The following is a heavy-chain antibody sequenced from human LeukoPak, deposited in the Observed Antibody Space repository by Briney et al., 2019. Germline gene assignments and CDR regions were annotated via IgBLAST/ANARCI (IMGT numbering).Heavy chain of an antibody. CDR2: IKSKTDGGTT. V-gene: IGHV3-15*01. J-gene: IGHJ6*02. CDR1: GFTFSNAW. Sequence: GGSLRLSCAASGFTFSNAWMSWVRQAPGKGLKWVGRIKSKTDGGTTDYAAPVKGRFTISRDDSKNTLYLQMNSLKTEDTAVYYCSTDSDGGGFSYYYGMDVWGQGTTVTVSS. D-gene: IGHD3-16*01. CDR3: STDSDGGGFSYYYGMDV.